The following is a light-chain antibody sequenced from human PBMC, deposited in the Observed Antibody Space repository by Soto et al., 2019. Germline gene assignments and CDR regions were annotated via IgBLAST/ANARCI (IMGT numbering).Light chain of an antibody. J-gene: IGKJ2*01. CDR2: EAS. V-gene: IGKV1-39*01. CDR3: KPIFPPPYS. CDR1: QNINKN. Sequence: QMTQSPSSLSAFVGDSVTISCRASQNINKNLNWYQQKSGKAPSLLMYEASTLQSGVPSRFSGSGSKKFFPPPITNPQPEDFAIYYLKPIFPPPYSFGQGTK.